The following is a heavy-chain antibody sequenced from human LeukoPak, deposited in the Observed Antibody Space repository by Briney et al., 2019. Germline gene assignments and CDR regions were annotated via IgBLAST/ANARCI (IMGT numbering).Heavy chain of an antibody. CDR3: ARRFQNYYGSGSYYRGSGAFDY. Sequence: KTSETLSLTCTVSGYSISSGYYWGWIRQPPGKGLEWIGSIYHSGSTYYNPSLKSRVTISVDTSKNQFSLKLSSVTAADTAVYYCARRFQNYYGSGSYYRGSGAFDYWGQGTLVTVSS. J-gene: IGHJ4*02. V-gene: IGHV4-38-2*02. CDR1: GYSISSGYY. D-gene: IGHD3-10*01. CDR2: IYHSGST.